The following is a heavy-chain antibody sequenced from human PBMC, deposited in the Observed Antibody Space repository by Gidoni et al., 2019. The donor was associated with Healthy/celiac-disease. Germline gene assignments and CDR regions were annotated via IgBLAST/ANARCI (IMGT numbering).Heavy chain of an antibody. J-gene: IGHJ4*02. V-gene: IGHV4-59*01. CDR1: GGSISSYY. CDR2: NYYSGST. Sequence: QVHLQESGPGLLKPSETLSLTCTVSGGSISSYYWSWSRPPPGKGLEWIGYNYYSGSTNYNPSLKSRVTISVDTSKNQFSLKLSSVTAADTAVYYCARDGDYYDSSGYLDYWGQGTLVTVSS. D-gene: IGHD3-22*01. CDR3: ARDGDYYDSSGYLDY.